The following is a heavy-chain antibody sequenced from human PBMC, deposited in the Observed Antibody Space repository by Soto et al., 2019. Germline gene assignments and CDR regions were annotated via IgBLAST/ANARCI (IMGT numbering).Heavy chain of an antibody. CDR3: ARDSGHITMIVVATSGYFDY. J-gene: IGHJ4*02. V-gene: IGHV3-33*01. CDR2: IWYDGNKK. D-gene: IGHD3-22*01. Sequence: GGSLRLSCAASGFSFSSSGMHWVRQAPGKGLEWVAVIWYDGNKKYYGDSVRGRFTISRDNSKNTLYLEMNSLRAEDTAVYYCARDSGHITMIVVATSGYFDYWGQGNLVTVS. CDR1: GFSFSSSG.